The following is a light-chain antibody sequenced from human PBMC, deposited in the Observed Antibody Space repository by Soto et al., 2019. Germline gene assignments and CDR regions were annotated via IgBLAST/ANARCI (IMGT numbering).Light chain of an antibody. CDR1: SSNIGSHS. J-gene: IGLJ7*01. Sequence: QPVLTQPPSASGTPGQRVTISCSGSSSNIGSHSVHWYQQLPGTAPKLLISTNNQWPSGVPDRFSGSKSGTSAFLDISGLRSEDEADYYCATWDNSLSATVFGGGTQLTVL. CDR3: ATWDNSLSATV. V-gene: IGLV1-47*01. CDR2: TNN.